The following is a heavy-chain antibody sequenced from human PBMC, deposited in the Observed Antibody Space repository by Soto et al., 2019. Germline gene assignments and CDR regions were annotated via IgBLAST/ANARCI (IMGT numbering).Heavy chain of an antibody. V-gene: IGHV2-5*02. CDR2: IYWADDK. D-gene: IGHD3-22*01. Sequence: QITLKESGPTLVKPTQTLTLPCTFSGFSLSTSGVCVGWIRQPPGKALEWLAIIYWADDKRYSPSLKSRHTITQDTSKTQVVLTMTNMDPEDTATYDCAHRRGYDDSSGYPRNDFDYWGQGNLVTVSS. CDR1: GFSLSTSGVC. CDR3: AHRRGYDDSSGYPRNDFDY. J-gene: IGHJ4*02.